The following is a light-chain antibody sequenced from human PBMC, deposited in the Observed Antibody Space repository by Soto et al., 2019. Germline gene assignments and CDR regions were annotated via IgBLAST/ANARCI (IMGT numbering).Light chain of an antibody. V-gene: IGLV1-40*01. CDR1: SSNIGAGYD. Sequence: QFVLTQPPSVSGAPGQRVTISCTGSSSNIGAGYDVHWYQQLPGTAPKLLIYDNTNRPSGVPDRFSGSKSGTSASLAITGLQAEDEADSYCQSYDTSLSGSWVFGTGTKVTVL. CDR3: QSYDTSLSGSWV. CDR2: DNT. J-gene: IGLJ1*01.